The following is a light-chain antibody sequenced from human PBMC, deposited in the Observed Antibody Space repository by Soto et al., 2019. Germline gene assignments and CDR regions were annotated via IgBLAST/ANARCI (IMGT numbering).Light chain of an antibody. CDR1: SSDVGGYNY. J-gene: IGLJ1*01. Sequence: QSVLTQPPSASGSPGQSVTISCTGTSSDVGGYNYVSWYQQHPGKAPKLMIYEVSKRPSGVPDRFSGSKSGNTASLTVSGLQAEDEADYYCSSYAGSNNNYVFGTGTMLTVL. CDR2: EVS. CDR3: SSYAGSNNNYV. V-gene: IGLV2-8*01.